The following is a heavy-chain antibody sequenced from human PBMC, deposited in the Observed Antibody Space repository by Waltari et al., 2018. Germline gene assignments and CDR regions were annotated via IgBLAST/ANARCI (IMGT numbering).Heavy chain of an antibody. Sequence: QVQLVESGGGVVQPGRSLRLSCAASGFTFSSYAMHWVCQAPGKGLEWMGGIIPIFGTANYAQKFQGRVTITADESTSTAYMELSSLRSEDTAVYYCAREVAAAGRGKEFDPWGQGTLVTVSS. CDR3: AREVAAAGRGKEFDP. D-gene: IGHD6-13*01. CDR1: GFTFSSYA. CDR2: IIPIFGTA. V-gene: IGHV1-69*01. J-gene: IGHJ5*02.